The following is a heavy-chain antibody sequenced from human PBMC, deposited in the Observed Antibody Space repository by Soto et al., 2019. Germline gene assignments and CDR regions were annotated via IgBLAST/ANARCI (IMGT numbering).Heavy chain of an antibody. J-gene: IGHJ4*02. CDR3: AREFGYSSSSEPFDY. CDR2: ISYDGSNK. Sequence: GESLKISCAASGFTFSSYAMHWVRQAPGKGLEWVAVISYDGSNKYYADSVKGRFTISRDNSKNTLYLQMNSLRAEDTAVYYCAREFGYSSSSEPFDYWGQGTLVTVSS. CDR1: GFTFSSYA. D-gene: IGHD6-6*01. V-gene: IGHV3-30*04.